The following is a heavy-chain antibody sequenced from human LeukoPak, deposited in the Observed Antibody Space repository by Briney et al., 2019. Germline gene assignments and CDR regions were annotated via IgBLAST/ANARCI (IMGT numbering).Heavy chain of an antibody. CDR2: IYYSGST. D-gene: IGHD3-22*01. CDR3: ARVIVTDYYDSSGYLDA. CDR1: GGSISSYY. J-gene: IGHJ5*02. V-gene: IGHV4-59*01. Sequence: TSETLSLTCTVSGGSISSYYWNWIRQPPGKGLEWIGYIYYSGSTNYNPSLKSRVTISVDTSKNQFSLKLSSVTAADTAVYYCARVIVTDYYDSSGYLDAWGQGTLVTVSS.